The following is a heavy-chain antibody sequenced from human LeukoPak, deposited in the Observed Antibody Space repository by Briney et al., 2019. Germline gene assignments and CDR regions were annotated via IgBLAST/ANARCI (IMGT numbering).Heavy chain of an antibody. J-gene: IGHJ4*02. CDR2: INPHGGGT. CDR3: ARGTSSGWFLLDF. Sequence: GASVKVSCKASGYTFTDYYMYWLRRAPGQGLEWMAWINPHGGGTNYAQKFQGRVTMTRDTSISTSYMELSSLRSDDTAIYYCARGTSSGWFLLDFWGQGTLVTVSS. D-gene: IGHD6-19*01. CDR1: GYTFTDYY. V-gene: IGHV1-2*02.